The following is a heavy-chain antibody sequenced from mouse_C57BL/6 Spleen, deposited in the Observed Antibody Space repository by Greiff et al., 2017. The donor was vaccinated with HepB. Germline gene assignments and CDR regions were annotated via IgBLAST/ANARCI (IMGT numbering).Heavy chain of an antibody. Sequence: VQLQQSGAELVRPGTSVKVSCKASGYAFTNYLIEWVKQRPGQGLEWIGVINPGSGGTNYNEKFKGKATLTADKSSSTAYMQLSSLTSEDSAVYVCARSGATVVAPYWYFDVWGTGTTVTVSS. D-gene: IGHD1-1*01. J-gene: IGHJ1*03. CDR2: INPGSGGT. CDR3: ARSGATVVAPYWYFDV. CDR1: GYAFTNYL. V-gene: IGHV1-54*01.